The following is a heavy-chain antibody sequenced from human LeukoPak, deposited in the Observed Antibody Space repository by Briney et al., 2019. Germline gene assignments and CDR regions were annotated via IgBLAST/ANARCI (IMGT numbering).Heavy chain of an antibody. CDR2: ISSSGSTI. Sequence: GGSLRLSCAASGFTFSSYEMNWVRQAPGKGLEWVSYISSSGSTIYYADSVKGRFTISRDNSKNTLYLQMNSLRAEDTAVYYCAKEVYGDYYNWGQGTLVTVSS. V-gene: IGHV3-48*03. D-gene: IGHD4-17*01. CDR3: AKEVYGDYYN. CDR1: GFTFSSYE. J-gene: IGHJ4*02.